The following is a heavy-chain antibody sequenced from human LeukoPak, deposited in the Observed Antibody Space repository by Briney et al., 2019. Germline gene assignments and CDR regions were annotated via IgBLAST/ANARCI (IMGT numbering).Heavy chain of an antibody. V-gene: IGHV3-48*01. D-gene: IGHD1-1*01. CDR2: ISSSSSTI. CDR1: GFTFSSYS. Sequence: GGSLRLSCAASGFTFSSYSMNWVRQAPGKGLEWDSYISSSSSTIYYADSVKGRFTISRDNAKNSLYLQMNSLRAEDTAVYYCARKTDHQTGGDYWGQGTLVTVSS. CDR3: ARKTDHQTGGDY. J-gene: IGHJ4*02.